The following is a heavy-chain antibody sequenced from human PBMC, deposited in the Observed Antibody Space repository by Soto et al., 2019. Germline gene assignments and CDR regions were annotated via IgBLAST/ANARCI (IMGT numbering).Heavy chain of an antibody. V-gene: IGHV3-74*01. D-gene: IGHD6-19*01. J-gene: IGHJ4*02. CDR3: ARRRGSSGWKTNFDY. Sequence: AGGFLRLSCAASGVTFSSYWMHWVRQAPGKGLVWVSRINSDGSSTSYADSVKGRFTISRDNAKNTLYLQMNSLRAEDTAVYYCARRRGSSGWKTNFDYWGQGTLVTVSS. CDR2: INSDGSST. CDR1: GVTFSSYW.